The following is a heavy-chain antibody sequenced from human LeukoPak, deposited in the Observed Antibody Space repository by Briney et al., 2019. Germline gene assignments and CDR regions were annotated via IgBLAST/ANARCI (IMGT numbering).Heavy chain of an antibody. J-gene: IGHJ3*02. Sequence: GASVKVSCKASGYTFTSYGINWVRQATGQGLEWMGWMNPNSGNTGYAQKFQGRVTMTRNTSISTAYMELSSLRSEDTAVYYCARRLYHYYDILTGYPNDAFDIWGQGTMVTVSS. CDR2: MNPNSGNT. CDR3: ARRLYHYYDILTGYPNDAFDI. CDR1: GYTFTSYG. V-gene: IGHV1-8*01. D-gene: IGHD3-9*01.